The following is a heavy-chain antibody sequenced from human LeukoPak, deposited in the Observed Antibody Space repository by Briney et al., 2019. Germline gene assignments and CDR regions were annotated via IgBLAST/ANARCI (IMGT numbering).Heavy chain of an antibody. CDR3: ARATGWFQAFDY. J-gene: IGHJ4*02. D-gene: IGHD6-19*01. Sequence: PGGSLRLSCAASGFTFSGYAMSWVRQAPGKGLEWVTAISGSGDSTYYADSVKGRFTISRDNAKNSLYLQMNSLRAEDTAVYYCARATGWFQAFDYWGQGTLVTVSS. V-gene: IGHV3-23*01. CDR1: GFTFSGYA. CDR2: ISGSGDST.